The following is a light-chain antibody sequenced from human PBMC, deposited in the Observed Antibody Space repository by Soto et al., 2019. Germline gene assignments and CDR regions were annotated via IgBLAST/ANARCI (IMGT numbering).Light chain of an antibody. CDR1: SGDVGGYKF. Sequence: QSVLTQPASVSGSPGQSITIYCTGTSGDVGGYKFVSWYQQHPGKAPKLMIYEVSKRPSGVPDRFSGSKSGNTASLTVSGLQAEDEADYYCSSYASSSNVFGTGTKVNVL. J-gene: IGLJ1*01. V-gene: IGLV2-8*01. CDR3: SSYASSSNV. CDR2: EVS.